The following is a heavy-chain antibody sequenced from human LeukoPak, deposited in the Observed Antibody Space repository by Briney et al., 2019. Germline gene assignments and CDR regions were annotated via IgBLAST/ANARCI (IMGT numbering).Heavy chain of an antibody. J-gene: IGHJ4*02. CDR3: TRVWGGSGLDY. D-gene: IGHD6-19*01. CDR2: IWYDGSNK. V-gene: IGHV3-33*01. Sequence: PGGSLRLSCAASGFTFSSYGMHWVRQAPGKGLEWVAVIWYDGSNKYYADSVKGRFTISRDNSKNTLYLQMNSLRAEDTAVYYCTRVWGGSGLDYWGQGTLVTVSS. CDR1: GFTFSSYG.